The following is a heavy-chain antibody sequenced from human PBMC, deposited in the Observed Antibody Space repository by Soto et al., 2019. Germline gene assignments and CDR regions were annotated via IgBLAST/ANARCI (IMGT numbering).Heavy chain of an antibody. V-gene: IGHV1-3*01. D-gene: IGHD2-21*02. Sequence: GASVKVSCKASGYAFTSYAMHWVRQAPGQRLEWMGWINAGNGNTKYSRKFQGRVTIPRDTSASTAYMELSSLRSEDTAVYYCARSIVVVPALDYWGQGTLVTVSS. CDR3: ARSIVVVPALDY. J-gene: IGHJ4*02. CDR1: GYAFTSYA. CDR2: INAGNGNT.